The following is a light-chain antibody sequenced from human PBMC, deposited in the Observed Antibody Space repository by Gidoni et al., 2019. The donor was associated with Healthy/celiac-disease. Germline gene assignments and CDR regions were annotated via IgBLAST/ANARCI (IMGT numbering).Light chain of an antibody. CDR1: SSDVGGYNY. V-gene: IGLV2-14*01. Sequence: QSALTQPASVSVSPGQSITISCTGTSSDVGGYNYVSWYQQHPGKAPKLIIYDVSNRPSGVSNRFSGSKSGNTASLTISLQAEDEADYYCSSYTSSSTLVFGGGTKLTVL. CDR2: DVS. J-gene: IGLJ2*01. CDR3: SSYTSSSTLV.